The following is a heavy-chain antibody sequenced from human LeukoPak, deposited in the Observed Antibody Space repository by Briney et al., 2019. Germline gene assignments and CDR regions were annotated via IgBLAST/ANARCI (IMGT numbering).Heavy chain of an antibody. CDR3: AKVWGRGYYGSGSYLVDY. V-gene: IGHV3-30*18. CDR2: ISYDGSNK. D-gene: IGHD3-10*01. J-gene: IGHJ3*01. CDR1: GFTFSSYS. Sequence: GGSLRLSCAASGFTFSSYSMNWIRQAPGKGLEWVAVISYDGSNKYYADSVKGRFTISRDNSKNTLYLQMNSLRAEDTAVYYCAKVWGRGYYGSGSYLVDYWGQGTMVTVSS.